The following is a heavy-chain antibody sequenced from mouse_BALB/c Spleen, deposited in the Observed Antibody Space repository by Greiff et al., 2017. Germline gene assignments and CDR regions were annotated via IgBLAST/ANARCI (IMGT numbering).Heavy chain of an antibody. CDR1: GDSITSGY. D-gene: IGHD2-1*01. J-gene: IGHJ4*01. V-gene: IGHV3-8*02. CDR3: AREGNYTFPYAMDY. Sequence: EVQLVESGPSLVKPSQTLSLTCSVTGDSITSGYWNWIRKFPGNKLEYMGYISYSGSTYYNPSLKSRISITRDTSKNQYYLQLNSVTTEDTATYYCAREGNYTFPYAMDYWGQGTSVTVSS. CDR2: ISYSGST.